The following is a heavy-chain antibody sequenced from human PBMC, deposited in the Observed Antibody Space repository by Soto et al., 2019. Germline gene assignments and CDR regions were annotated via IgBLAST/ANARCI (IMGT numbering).Heavy chain of an antibody. CDR2: IYWDDDK. V-gene: IGHV2-5*02. J-gene: IGHJ5*02. CDR1: GFSLSTSGVG. D-gene: IGHD2-15*01. CDR3: AHRRAYCSGGSCYSIWLGP. Sequence: SGPTLVNPTQTLTLTCTFSGFSLSTSGVGVGWIRQPPGKALEWLALIYWDDDKRYSPSLKSRLTITKDTSKNQVVLTMTNMDPVDTATYYCAHRRAYCSGGSCYSIWLGPWGKGTLVTVSS.